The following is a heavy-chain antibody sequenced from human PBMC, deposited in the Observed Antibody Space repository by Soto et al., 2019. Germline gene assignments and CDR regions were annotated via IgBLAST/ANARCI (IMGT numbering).Heavy chain of an antibody. CDR3: ARARCYDGPCYTASAS. CDR2: ISTTSFTI. CDR1: GFRFSTYN. Sequence: PGGSLRLSCAASGFRFSTYNMDWVRQAPGKGPEWIAHISTTSFTIYYADSVKGRFTISRDNDRNSLYLEMNSLRDEDTAVYYCARARCYDGPCYTASASWGQGTLVTVSS. D-gene: IGHD3-16*01. V-gene: IGHV3-48*02. J-gene: IGHJ4*02.